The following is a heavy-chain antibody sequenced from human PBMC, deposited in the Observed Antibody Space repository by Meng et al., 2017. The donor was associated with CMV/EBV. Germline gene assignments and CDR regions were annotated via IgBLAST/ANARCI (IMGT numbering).Heavy chain of an antibody. J-gene: IGHJ6*02. V-gene: IGHV3-48*04. CDR1: GFTFSSYS. D-gene: IGHD2-2*01. CDR3: ARDHCSSTSCYLLYYHYGMDV. Sequence: GESLKISCAASGFTFSSYSMNWVRQAPGKGLEWVPYISSSSSTIYYADSVKGRFTISRDNAKNSLYLQMNSLRAEDTAVYYCARDHCSSTSCYLLYYHYGMDVWGQGTTVTVSS. CDR2: ISSSSSTI.